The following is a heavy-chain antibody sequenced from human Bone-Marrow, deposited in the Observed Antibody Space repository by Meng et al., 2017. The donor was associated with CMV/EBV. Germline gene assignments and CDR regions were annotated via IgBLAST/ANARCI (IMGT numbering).Heavy chain of an antibody. CDR2: ISSSSSYI. J-gene: IGHJ4*02. V-gene: IGHV3-21*01. CDR1: GFTFSSYS. Sequence: GESLKISCAASGFTFSSYSMNWVRQAPGKGLEWVSSISSSSSYIYYADSVKGRFTISRDNAKNSLYLQMNSLRAEDTAVYYCAREWEYYDNSGTRTFYFDYWGQGKLVNVPS. CDR3: AREWEYYDNSGTRTFYFDY. D-gene: IGHD3-22*01.